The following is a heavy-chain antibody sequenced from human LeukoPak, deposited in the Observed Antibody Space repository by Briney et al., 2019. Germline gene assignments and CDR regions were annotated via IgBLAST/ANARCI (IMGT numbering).Heavy chain of an antibody. CDR3: ARDAIPAASLDAFDI. V-gene: IGHV3-21*01. D-gene: IGHD2-2*01. CDR2: ISSSSSYI. CDR1: GFTFSSYS. Sequence: GGSLRLFCAASGFTFSSYSMNWVRQAPGKGLEWVSSISSSSSYIYYADSVKGRFTISRDNAKNSLYLQMNSLRAEDTAVYYCARDAIPAASLDAFDIWGQGTMVTVSS. J-gene: IGHJ3*02.